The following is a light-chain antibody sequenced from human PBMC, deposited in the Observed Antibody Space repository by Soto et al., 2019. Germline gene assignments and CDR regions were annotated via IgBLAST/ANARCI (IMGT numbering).Light chain of an antibody. CDR1: SSDVGGFNY. CDR3: NSYTSSSTYV. CDR2: DVT. J-gene: IGLJ1*01. Sequence: QSALTQPASVSGSPGQSITISCTGTSSDVGGFNYVSWYQQHPGKAPKLMIYDVTNRPSGVSYRFSGSESGNTASLTISGLQAEDEADYYCNSYTSSSTYVFGTGTKRTVL. V-gene: IGLV2-14*03.